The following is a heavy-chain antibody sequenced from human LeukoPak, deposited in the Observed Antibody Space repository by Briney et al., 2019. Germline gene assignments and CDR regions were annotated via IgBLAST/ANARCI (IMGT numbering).Heavy chain of an antibody. CDR1: GFTFSSYW. J-gene: IGHJ6*03. CDR3: ARDRYYDSSGYYVWGHYYYYMDV. CDR2: IKQDGSEK. V-gene: IGHV3-7*01. D-gene: IGHD3-22*01. Sequence: GESLRLSCAASGFTFSSYWMSWVRQAPGKGLEWVANIKQDGSEKYYVDSVKGRFTISRDNAKNSLYLQMNSLRAEDTAVYYCARDRYYDSSGYYVWGHYYYYMDVWGKGTTVTVSS.